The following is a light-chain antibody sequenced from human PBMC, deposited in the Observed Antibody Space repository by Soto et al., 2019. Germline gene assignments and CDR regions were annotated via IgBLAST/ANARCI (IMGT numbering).Light chain of an antibody. J-gene: IGLJ3*02. V-gene: IGLV1-51*02. CDR3: ASWDSSLYGVV. Sequence: QSVLTQPPSVSAAPGQNVAISCSGGSSNIGKNFVSWYQQLPGAAPKVRIYENDKRLSGIPDRFSGSRSGTSVTLAIAGLQTGDEADYYCASWDSSLYGVVFGGGTKLTVL. CDR1: SSNIGKNF. CDR2: END.